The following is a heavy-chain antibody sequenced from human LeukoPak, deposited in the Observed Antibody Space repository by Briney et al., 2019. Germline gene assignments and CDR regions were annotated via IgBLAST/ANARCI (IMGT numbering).Heavy chain of an antibody. Sequence: ASVKVSCKASRGTFSSYAISWVRQAPGQGLEWMGGIIPTFGTENYAQKFQGRVTITADKSTSTAYMELSSLRSEDTAVYYCARSSIIAAAGPYYFDYWGQGTLVTVSS. CDR3: ARSSIIAAAGPYYFDY. J-gene: IGHJ4*02. CDR1: RGTFSSYA. CDR2: IIPTFGTE. V-gene: IGHV1-69*06. D-gene: IGHD6-13*01.